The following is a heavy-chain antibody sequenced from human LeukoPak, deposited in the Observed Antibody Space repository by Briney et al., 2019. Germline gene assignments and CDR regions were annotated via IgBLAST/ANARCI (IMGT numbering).Heavy chain of an antibody. CDR1: GGSISSSSYY. V-gene: IGHV4-39*01. Sequence: SETLSLTCTVSGGSISSSSYYWGWIRQPPGKGLEWIGSIYYSGSTYYNPSLKSRVTISVDTSKNQFSLKLSSVTAADTAVYYCARRNDFWSGYPGDFDYWGQGTLATVSS. CDR3: ARRNDFWSGYPGDFDY. D-gene: IGHD3-3*01. CDR2: IYYSGST. J-gene: IGHJ4*02.